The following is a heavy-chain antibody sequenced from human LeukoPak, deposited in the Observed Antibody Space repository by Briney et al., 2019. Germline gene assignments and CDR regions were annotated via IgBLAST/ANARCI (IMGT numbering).Heavy chain of an antibody. CDR2: INHSGST. J-gene: IGHJ5*02. CDR1: GGSFRGYY. Sequence: KPSETLSLTCAVYGGSFRGYYWSWIRQPPGKGLEWIGEINHSGSTNYNPSLKSRVTISVDTSKNQFSLKLSSVTAADTAVYYCARGEYWFDPWGQGTLVTVSS. V-gene: IGHV4-34*01. CDR3: ARGEYWFDP.